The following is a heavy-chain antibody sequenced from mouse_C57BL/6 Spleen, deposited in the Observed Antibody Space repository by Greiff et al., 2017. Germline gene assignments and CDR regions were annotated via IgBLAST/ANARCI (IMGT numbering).Heavy chain of an antibody. Sequence: EVQRVESEGGLVQPGSSMKLSCTASGFTFSDYYMAWVRQVPEKGLEWVANINYDGSSTYYLDSLKSRFIISRDNAKNILYLQMSSLKSEDTATYYCARAPVSDGSSLGYFDVWGTGTTVTVSS. V-gene: IGHV5-16*01. CDR2: INYDGSST. CDR1: GFTFSDYY. CDR3: ARAPVSDGSSLGYFDV. D-gene: IGHD1-1*01. J-gene: IGHJ1*03.